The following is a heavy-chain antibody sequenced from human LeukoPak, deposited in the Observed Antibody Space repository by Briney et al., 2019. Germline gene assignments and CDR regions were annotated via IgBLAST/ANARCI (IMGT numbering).Heavy chain of an antibody. Sequence: SETLSLTCTVSGGSISSSSYYWGWIRQPPGKGLEWIGSIYYSGSTYYNPSLKRRVTISVDTSKNQFSLKLSSVTAADTAVYYWASRRSVLRFLEWLSPFDYWGQGTLVTVSS. CDR2: IYYSGST. J-gene: IGHJ4*02. CDR1: GGSISSSSYY. V-gene: IGHV4-39*07. D-gene: IGHD3-3*01. CDR3: ASRRSVLRFLEWLSPFDY.